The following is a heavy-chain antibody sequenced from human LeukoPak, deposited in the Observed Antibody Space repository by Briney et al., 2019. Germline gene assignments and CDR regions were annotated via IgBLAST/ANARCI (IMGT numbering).Heavy chain of an antibody. CDR2: IYYSGST. CDR1: GGSISSSSYY. V-gene: IGHV4-39*07. D-gene: IGHD1-26*01. J-gene: IGHJ3*02. CDR3: ARDASEKWDYDAFDI. Sequence: SETLSLTCTVSGGSISSSSYYWGWIRQPPGKGLEWIGSIYYSGSTYYNPSLKSRVTISVDTSKNQFSLKLSSVTAADTAVYYCARDASEKWDYDAFDIWGQGTMVTVSS.